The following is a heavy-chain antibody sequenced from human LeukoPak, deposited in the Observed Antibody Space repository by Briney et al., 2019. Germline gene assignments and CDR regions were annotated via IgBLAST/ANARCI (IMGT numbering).Heavy chain of an antibody. J-gene: IGHJ4*02. CDR1: GFTFRSYA. V-gene: IGHV3-23*01. D-gene: IGHD3-22*01. CDR3: AKRDSSGYYYFDS. CDR2: IGGGGTT. Sequence: GGSLRLSCAASGFTFRSYAMSWVRQPPGKGLEYVSAIGGGGTTYYADSVKGRFTISRDNSKNTLYLQMNSLRAEDTAVYYCAKRDSSGYYYFDSWGQGTLVTVSS.